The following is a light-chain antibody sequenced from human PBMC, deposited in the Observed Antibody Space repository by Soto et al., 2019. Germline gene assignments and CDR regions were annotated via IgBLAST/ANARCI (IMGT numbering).Light chain of an antibody. CDR3: GADHGSGSNFVV. CDR2: VGTGGIVG. V-gene: IGLV9-49*01. CDR1: SGYSNYK. Sequence: QAVVTQPPSASASLGASVTLTCTLSSGYSNYKVDWYQQRPGKGPRFVMRVGTGGIVGSKGDGIPDRFSVLVSGLNRYLTIKNIQEEDESDYHCGADHGSGSNFVVFGGGTKVTVL. J-gene: IGLJ2*01.